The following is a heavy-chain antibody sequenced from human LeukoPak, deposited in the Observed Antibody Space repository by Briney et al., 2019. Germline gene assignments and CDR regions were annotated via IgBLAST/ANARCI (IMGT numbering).Heavy chain of an antibody. Sequence: GASVKVSCKASGYTFTGYYMHWVRQAPGQGLEWMGWINPNSGGTNYAQKFQGWVTMTRDTSISTAYMELSRLRSDDTAVYYCARERGGTTGTTDPGANWFDPWGQGTLVTVSS. CDR2: INPNSGGT. D-gene: IGHD1-1*01. CDR1: GYTFTGYY. V-gene: IGHV1-2*04. J-gene: IGHJ5*02. CDR3: ARERGGTTGTTDPGANWFDP.